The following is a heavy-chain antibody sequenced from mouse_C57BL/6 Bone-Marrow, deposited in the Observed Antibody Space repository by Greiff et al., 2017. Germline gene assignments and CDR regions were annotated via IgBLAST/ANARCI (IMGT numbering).Heavy chain of an antibody. CDR3: TTDYGNDDYYAMDY. D-gene: IGHD2-2*01. CDR2: IDPENGDT. V-gene: IGHV14-4*01. Sequence: VQLQQSGAELVRPGASVKLSCTASGFNIKDDYMHWVKQRPEQGLEWIGWIDPENGDTEYASKFQGKATITADTSSNTAYLQLSSLTSEDTAVYYCTTDYGNDDYYAMDYWGQGTSVTVSS. CDR1: GFNIKDDY. J-gene: IGHJ4*01.